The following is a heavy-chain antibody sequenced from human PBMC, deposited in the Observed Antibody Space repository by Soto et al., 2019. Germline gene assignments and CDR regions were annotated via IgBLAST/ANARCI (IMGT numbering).Heavy chain of an antibody. CDR3: AKRGSGSQFDY. J-gene: IGHJ4*02. V-gene: IGHV3-23*01. D-gene: IGHD1-26*01. Sequence: EVQLLESGGGLEQPGGSLRLSCAASGFTFSSYAMSWVRQAPGKGLEWVSVISGSGDSTYYADSVKGRFTISRDNSKNTLYLQMNSLRAEDTAIYYCAKRGSGSQFDYWGQGTLVTVSS. CDR1: GFTFSSYA. CDR2: ISGSGDST.